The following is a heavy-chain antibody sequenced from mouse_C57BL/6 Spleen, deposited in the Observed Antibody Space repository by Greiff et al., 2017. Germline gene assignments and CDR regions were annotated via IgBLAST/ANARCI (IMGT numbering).Heavy chain of an antibody. CDR2: ISSGGSYT. V-gene: IGHV5-6*01. J-gene: IGHJ2*01. Sequence: EVKLVESGGDLVKPGGSLKLSCAASGFTFSSYGMSWVRQTPDKRLEWVATISSGGSYTYYPDSVKGRFTISRDNAKNTLYLQMSSLKSEDTAMYYCASLYDPYYFDYWGQGTTLTVSS. CDR1: GFTFSSYG. D-gene: IGHD2-3*01. CDR3: ASLYDPYYFDY.